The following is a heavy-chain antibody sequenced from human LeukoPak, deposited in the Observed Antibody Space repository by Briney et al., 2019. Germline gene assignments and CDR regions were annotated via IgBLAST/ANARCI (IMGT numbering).Heavy chain of an antibody. CDR3: ARAESIAAAGY. CDR2: IKQDGSEK. CDR1: GFTFSSYW. D-gene: IGHD6-13*01. J-gene: IGHJ4*02. Sequence: GGSLRLSCAASGFTFSSYWMSWVCQAPGKGLGGVANIKQDGSEKYYVDSVKGRFTISRDNAKNSLYLQMNSLRAEDTAVYYCARAESIAAAGYWGQGTLVTVSS. V-gene: IGHV3-7*01.